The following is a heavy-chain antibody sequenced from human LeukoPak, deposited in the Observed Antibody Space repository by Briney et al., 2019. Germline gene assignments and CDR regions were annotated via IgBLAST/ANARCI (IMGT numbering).Heavy chain of an antibody. Sequence: ASVKVSCKASGYTFTSYGISWVRQAPGQGLEWLGWISVYNGNTNYAQKLQGRVTMTTDTSTSTAYMELRSLRSDDTAVYYCARYYFASGSRSDYFDYWGQGTLVTVSS. CDR2: ISVYNGNT. CDR3: ARYYFASGSRSDYFDY. J-gene: IGHJ4*02. V-gene: IGHV1-18*01. CDR1: GYTFTSYG. D-gene: IGHD3-10*01.